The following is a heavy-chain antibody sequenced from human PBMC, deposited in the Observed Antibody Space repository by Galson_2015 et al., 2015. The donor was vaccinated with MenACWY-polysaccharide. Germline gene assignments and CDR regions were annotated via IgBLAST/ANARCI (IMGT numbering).Heavy chain of an antibody. V-gene: IGHV3-13*01. J-gene: IGHJ4*02. CDR3: ARGMGRGDSSLLGY. CDR2: IGTAGDT. Sequence: VSGIGTAGDTHYPGSVKGRFTISRENAKNSLYLQMNSLRAGDTAVYYCARGMGRGDSSLLGYWGQGTLVTVSS. D-gene: IGHD2-21*02.